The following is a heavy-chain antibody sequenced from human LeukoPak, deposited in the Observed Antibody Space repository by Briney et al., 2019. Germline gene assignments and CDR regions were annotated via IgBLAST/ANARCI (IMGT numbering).Heavy chain of an antibody. J-gene: IGHJ5*02. V-gene: IGHV4-34*01. CDR3: AVSAAGLFDP. CDR2: INQSGST. CDR1: GGSISSYY. Sequence: PSETLSLTCTVSGGSISSYYWSWIRQPPGKGLEWIGEINQSGSTNYSPSLKSRVTISVDTSKNQFSLKLSSVTAADTAVYYCAVSAAGLFDPWGQGTLVTVSS. D-gene: IGHD6-13*01.